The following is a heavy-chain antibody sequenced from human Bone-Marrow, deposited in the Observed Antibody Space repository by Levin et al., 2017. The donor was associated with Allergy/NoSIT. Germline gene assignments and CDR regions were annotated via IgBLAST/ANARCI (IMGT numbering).Heavy chain of an antibody. CDR3: ARGPTSSSWYNYDYGMDV. CDR1: GGSFSGYY. Sequence: SETLSLTCAVYGGSFSGYYWSWIRQPPGKGLEWIGEINHSGSTNYNPSLKSRVTISVDTSKNQFSLKLSSVTAADTAVYYCARGPTSSSWYNYDYGMDVWGQGTTVTVSS. J-gene: IGHJ6*02. V-gene: IGHV4-34*01. CDR2: INHSGST. D-gene: IGHD6-13*01.